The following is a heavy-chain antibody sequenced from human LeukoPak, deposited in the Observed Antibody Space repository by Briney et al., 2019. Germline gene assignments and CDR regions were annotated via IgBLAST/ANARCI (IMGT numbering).Heavy chain of an antibody. V-gene: IGHV1-2*02. Sequence: ASVKVSCKASGYTXTAYYIHWVRQAPGQGLEWMGWINPNTGATNYAQKFQGRVTMTRDTPTTTAYMELRRLRSDDTAVFLCARAVRELTITRHWFDPWGQGTLVTVSS. D-gene: IGHD3-10*02. CDR1: GYTXTAYY. CDR2: INPNTGAT. CDR3: ARAVRELTITRHWFDP. J-gene: IGHJ5*02.